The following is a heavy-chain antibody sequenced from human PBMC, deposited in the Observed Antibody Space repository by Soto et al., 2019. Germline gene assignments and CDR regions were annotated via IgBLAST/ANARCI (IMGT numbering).Heavy chain of an antibody. CDR1: EFSFTNHW. CDR2: ISSDGGVA. D-gene: IGHD5-12*01. J-gene: IGHJ3*02. V-gene: IGHV3-74*01. CDR3: ASAVANTRNGLHI. Sequence: GVSPRLSFAASEFSFTNHWIHWVRQAPGKGLVWVSRISSDGGVAGYADFVKGRFTISRDNAKNTLYLQMNSLRAEDTAVYYCASAVANTRNGLHIWGQGTMVTVSS.